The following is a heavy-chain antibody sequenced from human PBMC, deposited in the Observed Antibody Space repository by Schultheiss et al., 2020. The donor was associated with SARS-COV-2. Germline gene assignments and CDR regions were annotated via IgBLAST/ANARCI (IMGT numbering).Heavy chain of an antibody. V-gene: IGHV4-34*01. J-gene: IGHJ4*02. CDR1: GGSFSGYY. D-gene: IGHD5-18*01. CDR2: INHSGST. CDR3: ASQDADTAMVPDY. Sequence: SETLSLTCAVYGGSFSGYYWSWIRQPPGKGLEWIGEINHSGSTNYNPSLKSRVTISVDTSKNQFSLKLSSVTAADTAVYYCASQDADTAMVPDYWGQGTLVTVSS.